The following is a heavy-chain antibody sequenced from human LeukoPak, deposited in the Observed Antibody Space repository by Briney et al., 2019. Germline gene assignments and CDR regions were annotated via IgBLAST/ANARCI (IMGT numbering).Heavy chain of an antibody. CDR1: GFTFSSYA. CDR2: ISGSGGST. J-gene: IGHJ3*02. Sequence: GGSLRLSCAASGFTFSSYAVSWVRQAPGKGLEWVSAISGSGGSTYYADSVKGRFTISRDNSKNTLYLQMNSLRAEDTAVYYCAKGVRWFRELLYFGGAFDIWGQGTMATVSS. CDR3: AKGVRWFRELLYFGGAFDI. D-gene: IGHD3-10*01. V-gene: IGHV3-23*01.